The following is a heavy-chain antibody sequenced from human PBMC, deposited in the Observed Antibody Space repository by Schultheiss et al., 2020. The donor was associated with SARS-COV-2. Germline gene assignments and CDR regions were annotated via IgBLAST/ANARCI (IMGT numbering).Heavy chain of an antibody. CDR2: IKSKTDGGTT. Sequence: GGSLRLSCAASGFTFSDYYMSWIRQAPGKGLEWVGRIKSKTDGGTTDYAAPVKGRFTISRDDSKNTLYLQMNSLKTEDTAVYYCTTDLFYYYGMDVWGQGTTVTVSS. CDR3: TTDLFYYYGMDV. J-gene: IGHJ6*02. V-gene: IGHV3-15*01. CDR1: GFTFSDYY.